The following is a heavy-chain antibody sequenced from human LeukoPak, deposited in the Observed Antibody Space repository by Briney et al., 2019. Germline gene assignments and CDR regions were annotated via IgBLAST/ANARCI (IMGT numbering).Heavy chain of an antibody. CDR1: GITFSGYG. CDR3: ARGNYNNGWYYFDY. D-gene: IGHD6-19*01. Sequence: GGSLRLSCAASGITFSGYGMHWIRQAPGKGLEWVAFISYDGVNKFYADPVKGRFTISSDNSKNIPFLQMNSLRADDTAVYYCARGNYNNGWYYFDYWGQGTLVTVSS. J-gene: IGHJ4*02. V-gene: IGHV3-33*01. CDR2: ISYDGVNK.